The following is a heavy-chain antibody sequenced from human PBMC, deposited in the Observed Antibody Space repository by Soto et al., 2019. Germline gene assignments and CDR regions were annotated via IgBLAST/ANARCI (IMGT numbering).Heavy chain of an antibody. D-gene: IGHD3-10*01. Sequence: SETLTLTCTVSGGSISSYYWSWIRQPPRKGLEGSGYNYYSGSTHYNPSLKSRVTIAVATSKNQFSRNLSCETAADTAVYYCARTDRETLVRGATYMDAWGKGTTVTASS. J-gene: IGHJ6*03. CDR2: NYYSGST. CDR1: GGSISSYY. CDR3: ARTDRETLVRGATYMDA. V-gene: IGHV4-59*01.